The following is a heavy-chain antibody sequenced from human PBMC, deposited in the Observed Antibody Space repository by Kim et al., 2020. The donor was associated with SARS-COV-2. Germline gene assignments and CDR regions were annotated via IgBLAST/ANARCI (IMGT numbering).Heavy chain of an antibody. J-gene: IGHJ4*02. CDR2: ISYDGSNK. CDR1: GFTFSSYA. Sequence: GESLRLSCAASGFTFSSYAMHWVRQAPGKGLEWVAVISYDGSNKYYADSVKGRFTISRDNSKNTLYLQMNSLRAEDTAVYYCARDLFRRTTYFDYWGQGT. CDR3: ARDLFRRTTYFDY. V-gene: IGHV3-30*04. D-gene: IGHD1-7*01.